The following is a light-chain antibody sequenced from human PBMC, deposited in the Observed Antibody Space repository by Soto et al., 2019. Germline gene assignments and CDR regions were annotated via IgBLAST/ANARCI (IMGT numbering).Light chain of an antibody. CDR2: DAS. J-gene: IGKJ1*01. Sequence: SVLNQSPGTLSLSPGERATLSCRTSQSVSNNYLAWYQQKPGQAPRLLIYDASNRATGIPARFSGSGSGTDFTLTISSLEPEDFAVYYCQHFGDSLWTFGQGTKVDI. CDR3: QHFGDSLWT. CDR1: QSVSNNY. V-gene: IGKV3-20*01.